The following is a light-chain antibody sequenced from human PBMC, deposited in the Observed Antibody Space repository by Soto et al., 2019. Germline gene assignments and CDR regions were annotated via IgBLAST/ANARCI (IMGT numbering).Light chain of an antibody. CDR2: EVS. Sequence: QSALTQSPSASGSPGQSVTISCTGTSSDVGGYNFVSWYQQYPGKAPKLMIYEVSNRPSGVSNRFSGSKSGNTASLTISGLQAEDESDYYCSSYTGSSTRYVFGTWTKVTVL. J-gene: IGLJ1*01. V-gene: IGLV2-14*01. CDR1: SSDVGGYNF. CDR3: SSYTGSSTRYV.